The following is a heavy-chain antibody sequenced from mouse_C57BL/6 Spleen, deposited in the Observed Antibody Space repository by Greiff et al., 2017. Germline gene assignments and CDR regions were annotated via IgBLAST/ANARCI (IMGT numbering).Heavy chain of an antibody. CDR2: ISDGGSYT. CDR1: GFTFSSYA. CDR3: ARDRIAQASSYAMDD. Sequence: EVQLQESGGGLVKPGGSLKLSCAASGFTFSSYAMSWVRQTPEKRLEWVATISDGGSYTYYPDNVKGRFTISRDNAKNNLYLQMSHLKSEDTAMYYCARDRIAQASSYAMDDWGQGTSVTVSS. J-gene: IGHJ4*01. D-gene: IGHD3-2*02. V-gene: IGHV5-4*01.